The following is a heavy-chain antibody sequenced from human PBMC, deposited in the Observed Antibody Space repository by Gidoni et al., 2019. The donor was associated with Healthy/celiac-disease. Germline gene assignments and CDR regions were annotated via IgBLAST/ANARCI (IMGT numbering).Heavy chain of an antibody. CDR3: ARSVYLIAVAGYYFDY. V-gene: IGHV3-11*05. D-gene: IGHD6-19*01. J-gene: IGHJ4*02. CDR2: ISSSSSYT. CDR1: GFTFSDYY. Sequence: QVQLVESGGGLVKPGGSLRLSCAASGFTFSDYYMSWIRQAPGKGLEWVSYISSSSSYTNYADSVKGRFTISRDNAKNSLYLQMNSLRAEDTAVYYCARSVYLIAVAGYYFDYWGQGTLVTVSS.